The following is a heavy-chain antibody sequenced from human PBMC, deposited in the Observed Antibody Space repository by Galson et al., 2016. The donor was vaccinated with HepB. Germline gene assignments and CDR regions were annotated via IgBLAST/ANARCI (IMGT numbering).Heavy chain of an antibody. Sequence: SLRLSCAASRLTFSSYWMTWVRQAPGKGLEWVALISDDGGNKYYVDSVKGRFTISRDNSKNTLYLQMNSLRAEDTAVYYCARDIISKVRGVIVSEGSDCWGPGTLVTVSS. CDR1: RLTFSSYW. J-gene: IGHJ4*02. CDR2: ISDDGGNK. D-gene: IGHD3-10*01. V-gene: IGHV3-30*03. CDR3: ARDIISKVRGVIVSEGSDC.